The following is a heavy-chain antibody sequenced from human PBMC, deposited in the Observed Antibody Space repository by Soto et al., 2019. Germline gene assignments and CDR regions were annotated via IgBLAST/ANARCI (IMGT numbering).Heavy chain of an antibody. J-gene: IGHJ4*02. V-gene: IGHV4-59*01. CDR2: LYYSGST. Sequence: PSETRSLTCTVAAGSTSSYYWSWIRQPPGKGLEWIGYLYYSGSTNYNPSLKSRVTISVDTSKNQFSMKLSSVTAADTAVYYCARSQSQIAVVPAALAFDYWGQGTQVTV. D-gene: IGHD2-2*01. CDR3: ARSQSQIAVVPAALAFDY. CDR1: AGSTSSYY.